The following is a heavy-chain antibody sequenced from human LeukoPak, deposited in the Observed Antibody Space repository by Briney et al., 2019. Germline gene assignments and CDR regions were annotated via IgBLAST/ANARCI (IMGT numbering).Heavy chain of an antibody. D-gene: IGHD3-3*01. Sequence: SETLSLTCGVSGGSVTSTNWWTWVRQPPGKGLEWIGEAHLDGRTNYNPSLKSRLTMSVDLSENHVSLRLTSVTAADTAVYYCAREGGFYRPLDYSGQGTLVTVSS. CDR1: GGSVTSTNW. CDR3: AREGGFYRPLDY. V-gene: IGHV4-4*02. CDR2: AHLDGRT. J-gene: IGHJ4*02.